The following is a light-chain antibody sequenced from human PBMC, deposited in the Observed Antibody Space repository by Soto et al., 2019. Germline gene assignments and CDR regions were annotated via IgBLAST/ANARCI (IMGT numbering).Light chain of an antibody. CDR2: NIE. V-gene: IGLV8-61*01. Sequence: QTVVTQEASLSVSPGGTVTLTCGLNSGSVSTSHYPSWYQQTPGQPPRTLILNIESRPSGVPERFSGTIIGRRAALTITGAQSEEESDYYCMLCVAPGVWVFGGGTKLTVL. CDR1: SGSVSTSHY. J-gene: IGLJ3*02. CDR3: MLCVAPGVWV.